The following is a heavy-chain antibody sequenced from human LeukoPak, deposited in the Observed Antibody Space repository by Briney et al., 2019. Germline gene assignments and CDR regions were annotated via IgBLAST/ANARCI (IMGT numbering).Heavy chain of an antibody. CDR1: GYSFTSYW. V-gene: IGHV5-51*01. Sequence: PGESLKLSCKGSGYSFTSYWIGWVRQMPGKGLEWMGIIYPGDSDTRYSPSFQGQVTISADKFISAAYLQWSSLKASDTAMYYGARMPYGSGSPAFDIWGQGTMVTVSS. CDR2: IYPGDSDT. D-gene: IGHD3-10*01. J-gene: IGHJ3*02. CDR3: ARMPYGSGSPAFDI.